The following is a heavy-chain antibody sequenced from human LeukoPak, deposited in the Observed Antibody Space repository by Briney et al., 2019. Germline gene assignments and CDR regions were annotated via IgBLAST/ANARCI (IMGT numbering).Heavy chain of an antibody. V-gene: IGHV3-74*01. Sequence: GGSLRLSCAASGFTFSSYWMHWVRQAPGKGLVWVSRINSDGSSTSYADSVKGRFTISRDNAKNTLYLQMNSLRAEDTAVYYCARSPQFRYFGLWGQGTLVTVSS. CDR2: INSDGSST. CDR1: GFTFSSYW. D-gene: IGHD3-9*01. J-gene: IGHJ4*02. CDR3: ARSPQFRYFGL.